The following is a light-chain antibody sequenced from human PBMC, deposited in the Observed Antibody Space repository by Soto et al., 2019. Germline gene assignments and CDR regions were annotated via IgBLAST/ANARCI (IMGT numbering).Light chain of an antibody. Sequence: QSALTQPPSVSVAPGQRVTISCTGSSSNIGAGYEVHWFQQLPGTAPKLLIYGNTNRPSGVPDRFSGSKSDTSASLAITGLQPEDEADYYCQSYDSSLSVLYVFGTGTKVTVL. J-gene: IGLJ1*01. V-gene: IGLV1-40*01. CDR2: GNT. CDR3: QSYDSSLSVLYV. CDR1: SSNIGAGYE.